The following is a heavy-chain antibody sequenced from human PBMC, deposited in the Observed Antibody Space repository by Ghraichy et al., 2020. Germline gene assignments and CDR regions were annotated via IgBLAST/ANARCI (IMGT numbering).Heavy chain of an antibody. J-gene: IGHJ4*02. CDR1: GYTFTSYH. V-gene: IGHV1-46*01. CDR3: ARVMYNSGSYFDY. Sequence: ASVKVSCKASGYTFTSYHMHWVRQAPGQGLEWMGIVNPNSGSTSYAQKFQGRVTVTTDTSTSTVYMELSSLRSEDTAVYYCARVMYNSGSYFDYWGQGTLVTVSS. CDR2: VNPNSGST. D-gene: IGHD6-19*01.